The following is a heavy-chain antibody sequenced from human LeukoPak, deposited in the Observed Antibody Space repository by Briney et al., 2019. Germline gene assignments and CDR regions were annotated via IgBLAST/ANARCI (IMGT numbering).Heavy chain of an antibody. CDR2: INPSAGST. CDR3: ARESLGSYKTVVIVARGHDAFDM. Sequence: ASVKVSCKASGYTFTKYYIHWVRQAPGQGLEWMGIINPSAGSTNYAQKFQGRVTLTRDTSTSAVYMNVSNLRSEDTAVYYCARESLGSYKTVVIVARGHDAFDMWGQGTMVTVPS. V-gene: IGHV1-46*01. J-gene: IGHJ3*02. CDR1: GYTFTKYY. D-gene: IGHD3-22*01.